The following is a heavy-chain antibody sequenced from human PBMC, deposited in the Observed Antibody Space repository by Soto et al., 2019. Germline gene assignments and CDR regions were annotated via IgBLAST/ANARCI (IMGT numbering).Heavy chain of an antibody. CDR1: GFTFSSYW. D-gene: IGHD4-17*01. V-gene: IGHV3-7*01. Sequence: GRSLRLSCAASGFTFSSYWMSWVRQAPGKGLEWVANIKQDGSEKYYVDSVKGRFTISRDNAKNSLYLQMNSLRAEDTAVYYCASSHGDYTENPLDYCGQGTLVTVSS. J-gene: IGHJ4*02. CDR3: ASSHGDYTENPLDY. CDR2: IKQDGSEK.